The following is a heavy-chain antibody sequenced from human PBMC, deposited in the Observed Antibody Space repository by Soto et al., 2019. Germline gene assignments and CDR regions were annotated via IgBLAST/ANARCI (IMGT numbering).Heavy chain of an antibody. V-gene: IGHV3-7*05. J-gene: IGHJ4*02. Sequence: GGSLRLSCAASECTFSSYWMNWVRQAPGKGLEWVANINQDGSEKYYLDSVKGRFTISRDNTKNSLYLQMNSLTAEDTAVYYCARDWRAPGIYFVSWGLGTLVTVSS. CDR1: ECTFSSYW. CDR3: ARDWRAPGIYFVS. CDR2: INQDGSEK. D-gene: IGHD6-13*01.